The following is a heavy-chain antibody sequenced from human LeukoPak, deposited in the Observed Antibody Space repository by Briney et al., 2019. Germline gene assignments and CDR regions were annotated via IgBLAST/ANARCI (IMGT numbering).Heavy chain of an antibody. CDR1: GGSLSSYY. Sequence: PSETLSLTCTVSGGSLSSYYWSWIRQPAGKGLEWIGRIYTSGSTNYNPSLKSRVTMSVDTSKNQFSLKLSSVTAADTAVYYCARGLSSGWYNYYYMDVWGKGITVTISS. CDR3: ARGLSSGWYNYYYMDV. CDR2: IYTSGST. D-gene: IGHD6-19*01. J-gene: IGHJ6*03. V-gene: IGHV4-4*07.